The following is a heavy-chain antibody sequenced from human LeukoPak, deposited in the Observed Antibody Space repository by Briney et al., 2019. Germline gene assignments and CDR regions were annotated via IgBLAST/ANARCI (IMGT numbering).Heavy chain of an antibody. CDR3: GRDALVGYFSYYYMDV. Sequence: SETLSLTCTVSGGSINNYYWSWIRQPAGKGLEWIGRIYTRGSTNYNPSLKSRVTMSVDTSKNQFSLKLSSVTAADTAVYYCGRDALVGYFSYYYMDVWGKGTTVTVSS. V-gene: IGHV4-4*07. CDR1: GGSINNYY. D-gene: IGHD2-15*01. CDR2: IYTRGST. J-gene: IGHJ6*03.